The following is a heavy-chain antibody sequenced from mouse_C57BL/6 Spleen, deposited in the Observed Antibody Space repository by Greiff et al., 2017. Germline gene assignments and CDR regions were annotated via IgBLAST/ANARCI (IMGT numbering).Heavy chain of an antibody. J-gene: IGHJ3*01. V-gene: IGHV5-17*01. CDR3: ARDYYCSSDAWFAY. CDR2: ISSGSSTI. D-gene: IGHD1-1*01. Sequence: EVQRVESGGGLVKPGGSLKLSCAASGFTFSDYGMHWVRQAPETGLEWVAYISSGSSTIYYADTVKGRFTISRDNAKNTLFLQMTSLRSEDTAMYYCARDYYCSSDAWFAYWGQGTLVTVSA. CDR1: GFTFSDYG.